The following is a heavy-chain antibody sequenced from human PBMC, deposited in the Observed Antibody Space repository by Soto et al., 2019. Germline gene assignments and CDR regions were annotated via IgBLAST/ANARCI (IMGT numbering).Heavy chain of an antibody. D-gene: IGHD1-1*01. CDR2: IYPGDSDT. CDR3: ARRNDYYYYGMDV. CDR1: GYNFTSYW. V-gene: IGHV5-51*01. Sequence: GESLKISCKGSGYNFTSYWIGWVRQMPGKGLEWMGIIYPGDSDTRYSPSFQGQVTISADKSISTAYLQWSSLKASDTAMYYCARRNDYYYYGMDVWGQGTTVTVSS. J-gene: IGHJ6*02.